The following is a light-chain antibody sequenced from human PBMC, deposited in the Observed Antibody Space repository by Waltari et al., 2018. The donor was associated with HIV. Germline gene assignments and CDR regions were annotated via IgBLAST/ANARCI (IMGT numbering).Light chain of an antibody. Sequence: EIVMTQSPATLSVSPGARVTLSCRASQSVNSNLAWYQQKPGQAPRLLIYGASTRATGIPARFSGSGSVTEFTLTISSLQSEDFAVYYCQQYNNWPLLTFGGGTKVEIK. CDR2: GAS. CDR3: QQYNNWPLLT. V-gene: IGKV3-15*01. CDR1: QSVNSN. J-gene: IGKJ4*01.